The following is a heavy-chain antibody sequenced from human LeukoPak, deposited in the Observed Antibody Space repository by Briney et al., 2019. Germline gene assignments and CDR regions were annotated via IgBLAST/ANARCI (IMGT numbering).Heavy chain of an antibody. CDR1: GGSMSRYY. Sequence: PSETLSLTCSISGGSMSRYYWNWIRQPPGKGLEWIGYINHSGSTNYNPSLKSRVTISIDTSKNQFSLRLSSVTAADTAMYYCATADFRGGDPFDDFDIWGQGTVVTVSS. V-gene: IGHV4-59*08. D-gene: IGHD2-21*02. CDR3: ATADFRGGDPFDDFDI. CDR2: INHSGST. J-gene: IGHJ3*02.